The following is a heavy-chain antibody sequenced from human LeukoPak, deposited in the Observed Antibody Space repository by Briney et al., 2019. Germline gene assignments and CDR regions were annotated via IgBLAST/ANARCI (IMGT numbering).Heavy chain of an antibody. V-gene: IGHV3-11*06. CDR1: GFTFSDYY. J-gene: IGHJ4*02. Sequence: PGGSLRLSCAASGFTFSDYYMSWIRQAPGKGLEWVSYICSSSSYTNYADSVKGRFTISRDNAKSSLYLQMNSLRAEDTAVYYCARGGGYSYGHLNVDYWGQGNLVTVSS. CDR2: ICSSSSYT. D-gene: IGHD5-18*01. CDR3: ARGGGYSYGHLNVDY.